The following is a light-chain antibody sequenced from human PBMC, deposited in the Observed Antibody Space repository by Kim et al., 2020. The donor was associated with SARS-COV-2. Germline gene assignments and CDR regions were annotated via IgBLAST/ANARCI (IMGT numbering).Light chain of an antibody. V-gene: IGLV1-47*01. CDR3: AAWDDSLSGWV. CDR1: SSNIGSNS. CDR2: RNN. J-gene: IGLJ3*02. Sequence: ELTQPPSASGTPGQRVTISCSGSSSNIGSNSVYWYQQLPGTAPKLLIYRNNQRPSGVPDRFSGSKSGTSASLAISGLRSEDEADYYCAAWDDSLSGWVFGGGTQLTVL.